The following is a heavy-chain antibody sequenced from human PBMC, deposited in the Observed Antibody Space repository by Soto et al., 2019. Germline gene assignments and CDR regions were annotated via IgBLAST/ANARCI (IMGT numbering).Heavy chain of an antibody. D-gene: IGHD3-3*02. V-gene: IGHV3-15*07. CDR3: TTVTRHFCSRHASEVGYGMDG. Sequence: GGSVRLSCAASGVTFSNAWMNWVRQAPGKGLEWVGRIKSKTDGGTTDYAAPVKGRFTISRDDSKNTLYLQMNSLKTEDTAVYYCTTVTRHFCSRHASEVGYGMDGWG. J-gene: IGHJ6*01. CDR2: IKSKTDGGTT. CDR1: GVTFSNAW.